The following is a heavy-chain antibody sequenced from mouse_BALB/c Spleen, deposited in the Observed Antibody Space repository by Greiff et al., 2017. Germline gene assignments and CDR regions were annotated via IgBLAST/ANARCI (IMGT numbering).Heavy chain of an antibody. V-gene: IGHV5-6*01. CDR3: ARQGGYHWYFDV. Sequence: DVQLVESGGDLVKPGGSLKLSCAASGFTFSSYGMSCVRQTPDKRLEWVATISSGGSYTYYPDSVKGRFTISRDNAKNTLYLQMSSLKSEDTAMYYCARQGGYHWYFDVWGAGTTVTVSS. J-gene: IGHJ1*01. CDR2: ISSGGSYT. CDR1: GFTFSSYG. D-gene: IGHD2-2*01.